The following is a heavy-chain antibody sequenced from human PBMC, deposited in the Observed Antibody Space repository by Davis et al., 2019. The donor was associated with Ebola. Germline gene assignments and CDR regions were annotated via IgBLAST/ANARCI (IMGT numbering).Heavy chain of an antibody. D-gene: IGHD3-3*01. Sequence: SETLSLTCTVSGGSVSSGSYYWSWIRQPPGKGLEWIGYIYYSGSTNYNPSLKSRVTISVDTSKNQFSLKLSSVTAADTAVYYCARGSAYYDFWSGYPTNWFDPWGQGTLVTVSS. J-gene: IGHJ5*02. CDR3: ARGSAYYDFWSGYPTNWFDP. CDR2: IYYSGST. V-gene: IGHV4-61*01. CDR1: GGSVSSGSYY.